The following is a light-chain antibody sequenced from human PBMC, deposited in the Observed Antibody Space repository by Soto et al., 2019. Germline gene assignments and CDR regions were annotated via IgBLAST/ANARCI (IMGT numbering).Light chain of an antibody. Sequence: DVQMTQSPSSVSASVGDRVTITCRASQGVNSWLAWYQQKPGRAPKLLIYAASSLQSGVPSRFSGSGSGTHFTLTINNLQPEDFATYFCQQANSFPPTFGGGTKVDIK. CDR3: QQANSFPPT. CDR2: AAS. CDR1: QGVNSW. J-gene: IGKJ4*01. V-gene: IGKV1-12*01.